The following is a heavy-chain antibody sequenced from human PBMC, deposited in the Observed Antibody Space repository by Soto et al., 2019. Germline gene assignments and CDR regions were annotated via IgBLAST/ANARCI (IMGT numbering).Heavy chain of an antibody. CDR2: IYYSGNT. CDR1: GDSISSYY. CDR3: ARGVATIGP. V-gene: IGHV4-59*01. Sequence: SETLSLTCTVSGDSISSYYWTWIRQPPGKGLEWIGYIYYSGNTNYNPSLKSRVTISVDTSKNQFSLKLTSVTAADTAVYYCARGVATIGPWGQGTLVTVSS. D-gene: IGHD5-12*01. J-gene: IGHJ5*02.